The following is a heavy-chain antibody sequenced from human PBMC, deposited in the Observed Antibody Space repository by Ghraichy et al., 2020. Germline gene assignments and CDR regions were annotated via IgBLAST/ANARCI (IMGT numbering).Heavy chain of an antibody. CDR2: IYYSGNT. CDR3: ARASVPRPAAGTYFDH. V-gene: IGHV4-59*01. J-gene: IGHJ4*02. D-gene: IGHD6-13*01. CDR1: GPSISTYY. Sequence: SQTLSLTCSVSGPSISTYYWSWIRQPPGKGLEWIGYIYYSGNTNSNPSLRSRVTISIDTSKNQFSLALNSVTAADTAVYFCARASVPRPAAGTYFDHWGQGALITVPS.